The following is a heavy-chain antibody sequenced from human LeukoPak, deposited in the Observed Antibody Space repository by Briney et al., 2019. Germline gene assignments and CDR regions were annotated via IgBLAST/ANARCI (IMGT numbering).Heavy chain of an antibody. D-gene: IGHD2-2*02. V-gene: IGHV3-23*01. CDR3: ARGEGLYCSSTSCYTH. CDR1: GFTFSSYA. Sequence: GGSLRLSCAASGFTFSSYAMSWVRQAPGKGLEWVSAISGSGGSTYYADSVKGRFTISRDNSKNTLYLQMNSLRAEDTAVYYCARGEGLYCSSTSCYTHWGQGTLVTVSS. CDR2: ISGSGGST. J-gene: IGHJ4*02.